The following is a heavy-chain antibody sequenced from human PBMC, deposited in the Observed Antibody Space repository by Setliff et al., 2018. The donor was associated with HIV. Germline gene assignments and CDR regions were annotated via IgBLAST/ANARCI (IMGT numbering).Heavy chain of an antibody. CDR2: ISSSGSTI. CDR1: GFTLSIYE. CDR3: ARKLRPGHGVDV. V-gene: IGHV3-48*03. J-gene: IGHJ6*02. D-gene: IGHD3-10*01. Sequence: GGSLRLSCAASGFTLSIYEMNWVRQGPGRGLEWVSYISSSGSTIFYADSVKGRFTISRDNAKNSMDLQMNSLRAEDTAIYYCARKLRPGHGVDVWGQGTTVTVSS.